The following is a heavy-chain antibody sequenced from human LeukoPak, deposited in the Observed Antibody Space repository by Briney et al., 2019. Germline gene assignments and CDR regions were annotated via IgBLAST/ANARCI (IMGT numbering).Heavy chain of an antibody. CDR1: GFILSDHY. V-gene: IGHV3-30*02. CDR2: IRNDGTIK. J-gene: IGHJ4*02. D-gene: IGHD6-13*01. CDR3: AKTGSSSWGYFDY. Sequence: PGGSLRLSCAASGFILSDHYMDWVRQAPGKGLEWVAFIRNDGTIKYYADSVKGRFTISRDNSKNTLYLQMNSLRTEDTAVYYCAKTGSSSWGYFDYWGQGTLVTVSS.